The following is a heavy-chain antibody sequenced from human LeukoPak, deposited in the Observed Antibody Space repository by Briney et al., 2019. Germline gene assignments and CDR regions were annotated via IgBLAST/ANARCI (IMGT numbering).Heavy chain of an antibody. CDR2: ISSSSSTI. CDR3: ARDTWRDYYDSSGYYDAFDI. Sequence: PGGSLRLSCAASGFTFSSYSMNWVRQAPGKGLEWVSYISSSSSTIYYADSVKGRFTISRDNAKNSLYLQMNSLRAEDTAVYYRARDTWRDYYDSSGYYDAFDIWGQGTMVTVSS. CDR1: GFTFSSYS. J-gene: IGHJ3*02. V-gene: IGHV3-48*01. D-gene: IGHD3-22*01.